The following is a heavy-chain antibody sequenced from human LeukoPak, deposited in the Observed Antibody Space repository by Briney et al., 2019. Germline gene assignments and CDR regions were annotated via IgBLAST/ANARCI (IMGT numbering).Heavy chain of an antibody. CDR3: ATEGGDIVVVPAASIDY. CDR2: IKQDGSEA. Sequence: GGSLRLSCAASGFTFSSYWMTWVRQAPGKGLEWVANIKQDGSEAYYVDSVKGRFTVSRDNAKNSLYLQLNSLGAEDTAVYYCATEGGDIVVVPAASIDYWGQGTLVTVSS. CDR1: GFTFSSYW. J-gene: IGHJ4*02. D-gene: IGHD2-2*01. V-gene: IGHV3-7*01.